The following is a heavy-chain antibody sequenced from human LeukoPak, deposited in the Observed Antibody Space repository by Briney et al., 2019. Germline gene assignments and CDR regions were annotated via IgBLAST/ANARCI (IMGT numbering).Heavy chain of an antibody. J-gene: IGHJ3*02. CDR3: ARGLGTLGYDAFDI. V-gene: IGHV1-18*01. Sequence: ASVKVSCKASRYTFTSYGITWVRQAPGQGLEWMGWISAYNGNTNYAQKLQGRVAMTTDTSTSTAYMELRSLRSDDTAVYYCARGLGTLGYDAFDIWGQGTMVTVSS. CDR2: ISAYNGNT. CDR1: RYTFTSYG. D-gene: IGHD7-27*01.